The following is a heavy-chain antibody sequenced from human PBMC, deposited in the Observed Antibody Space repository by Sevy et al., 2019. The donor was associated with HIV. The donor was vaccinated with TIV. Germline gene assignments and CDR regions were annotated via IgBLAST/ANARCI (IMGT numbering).Heavy chain of an antibody. CDR2: ISGSGGST. J-gene: IGHJ3*02. CDR3: AKSGGYTKGAFDI. CDR1: GFAFSSYA. D-gene: IGHD5-12*01. V-gene: IGHV3-23*01. Sequence: GGSLRLSCAASGFAFSSYAMSWVRQAPGKGLEWVSAISGSGGSTYYADSVKGRFTISRDNSKNTLYLQMNSLRAEDTAVYYCAKSGGYTKGAFDIWGQGTMVTVSS.